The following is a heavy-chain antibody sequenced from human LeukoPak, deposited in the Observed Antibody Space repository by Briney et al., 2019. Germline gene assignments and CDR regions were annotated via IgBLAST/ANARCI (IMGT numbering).Heavy chain of an antibody. CDR1: GFTVSNNF. Sequence: GGSLRLSCAPSGFTVSNNFMAWVRQAPEKGLEWVSVTHAGGPTYYTDSVKGRFTISRDNSENTLYLQMSTLRAEDTAVYYCAKDSQYYDFWSRYNYYYYYYMDVWGKGTTVTVSS. D-gene: IGHD3-3*01. CDR2: THAGGPT. J-gene: IGHJ6*03. V-gene: IGHV3-53*01. CDR3: AKDSQYYDFWSRYNYYYYYYMDV.